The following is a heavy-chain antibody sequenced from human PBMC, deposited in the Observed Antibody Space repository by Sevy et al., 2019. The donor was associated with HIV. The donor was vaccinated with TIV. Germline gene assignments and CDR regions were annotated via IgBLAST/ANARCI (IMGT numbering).Heavy chain of an antibody. J-gene: IGHJ4*02. CDR3: VRGGGRIHDFDY. V-gene: IGHV3-11*01. D-gene: IGHD3-16*01. Sequence: GGSLRLSCAASVFTFSDFYMSWIRQAPGKGLEWVSYISDSGHIKHYEDSVKGRFLISRDNAHNTVHLQMNSLTAEDTADYYCVRGGGRIHDFDYWGRGTLVTVSS. CDR1: VFTFSDFY. CDR2: ISDSGHIK.